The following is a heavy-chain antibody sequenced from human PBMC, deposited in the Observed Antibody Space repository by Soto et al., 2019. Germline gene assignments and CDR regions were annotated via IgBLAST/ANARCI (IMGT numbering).Heavy chain of an antibody. Sequence: QVQLVQSGAEVKKPGASVKVSCEASGYTFTNYDINWVRQATGQGLEWMGWINPNNGNAGSTQKVQGRVTMSRNTSISTLYMELSSLQSEDTAVYFCTRRANYYDKRADVWGQGTTVTVSS. V-gene: IGHV1-8*01. CDR2: INPNNGNA. CDR3: TRRANYYDKRADV. J-gene: IGHJ6*02. CDR1: GYTFTNYD. D-gene: IGHD3-22*01.